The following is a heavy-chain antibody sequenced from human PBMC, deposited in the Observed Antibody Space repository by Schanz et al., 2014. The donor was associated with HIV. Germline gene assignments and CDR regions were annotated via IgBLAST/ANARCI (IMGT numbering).Heavy chain of an antibody. CDR2: MNQDGSRK. V-gene: IGHV3-7*01. J-gene: IGHJ3*02. Sequence: EEQLVESGGGLVQPGGSLRLSCAASGFTLSSYWMTWVRQAPGKGLEMVANMNQDGSRKYYVDSVKGRFTISRDNAANSLFLQMNSLRAEDTAVYYCVHDDSDNDGFDMWGQGTMVTVSS. D-gene: IGHD3-22*01. CDR1: GFTLSSYW. CDR3: VHDDSDNDGFDM.